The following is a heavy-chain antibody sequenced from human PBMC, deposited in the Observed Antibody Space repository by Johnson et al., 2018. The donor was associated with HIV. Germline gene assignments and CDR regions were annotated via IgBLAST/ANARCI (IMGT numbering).Heavy chain of an antibody. J-gene: IGHJ3*02. CDR2: INSDGSST. CDR3: ARESLTTSDAFDM. CDR1: GFTFSSYW. V-gene: IGHV3-74*01. Sequence: VQLVESGGGLVQPGGSLRLSCAASGFTFSSYWMHWVRQAPGKGLVWVSRINSDGSSTSYADSVKGRFTISRDNAKNSLYLQMNSLRAEDTAVYYCARESLTTSDAFDMWGQGTKVTVSS. D-gene: IGHD1-1*01.